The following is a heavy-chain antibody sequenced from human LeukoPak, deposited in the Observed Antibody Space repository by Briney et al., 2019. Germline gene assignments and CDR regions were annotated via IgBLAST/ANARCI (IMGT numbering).Heavy chain of an antibody. CDR1: GFTFSDYY. J-gene: IGHJ6*03. V-gene: IGHV3-11*04. D-gene: IGHD4-17*01. CDR3: WTTVTTSGYMDV. Sequence: PGGSLRLSCAASGFTFSDYYMSWIRQAPGKGLEWVSYISSSGSTIYYADSVKGRFTISRDNAKNSLYLQMNSLRAEDTAVYYCWTTVTTSGYMDVWGKGTTVTVSS. CDR2: ISSSGSTI.